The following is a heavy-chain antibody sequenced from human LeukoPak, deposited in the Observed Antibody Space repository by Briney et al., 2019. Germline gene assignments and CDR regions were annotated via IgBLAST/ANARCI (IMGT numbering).Heavy chain of an antibody. V-gene: IGHV3-74*01. CDR2: ISSDGTII. CDR1: GFTFNNYW. J-gene: IGHJ4*02. Sequence: GGSLRLSCAASGFTFNNYWMYWVRQAPGEGLVWPSRISSDGTIIDYADSVKGRFSISRDNAKNTVYLQMDSLRVEDTAVYFCARESYDYVWGSYRFNDYWGQGTLVAVSS. CDR3: ARESYDYVWGSYRFNDY. D-gene: IGHD3-16*02.